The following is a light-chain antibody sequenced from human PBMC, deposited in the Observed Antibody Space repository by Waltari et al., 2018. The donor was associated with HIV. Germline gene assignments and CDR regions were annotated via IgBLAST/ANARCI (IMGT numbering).Light chain of an antibody. CDR2: LVS. V-gene: IGKV2-28*01. J-gene: IGKJ1*01. Sequence: EIVMTQSPLPLPVTPGEPASLSCRSSQSLLHSNGYNSVGWYVQKPGQSPNLLIYLVSNRASGVPDRFSGSGSDTDFTLKISRVEAEDVGIYYCMQGLQGWTFGQGTKVEIK. CDR1: QSLLHSNGYNS. CDR3: MQGLQGWT.